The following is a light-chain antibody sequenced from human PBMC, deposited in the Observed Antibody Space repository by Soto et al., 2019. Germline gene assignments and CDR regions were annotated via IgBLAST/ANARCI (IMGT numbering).Light chain of an antibody. Sequence: QSALAQPPSASGSPGQSVTISCTGTSSDVGGYNYVSWYQQHPGKAPQLMIYEVTKRPSGVPDRFSGSKSGNTASLTVSGLQAEDEADYHCISYAGSNNFVFGTGTKVTVL. J-gene: IGLJ1*01. CDR2: EVT. CDR1: SSDVGGYNY. V-gene: IGLV2-8*01. CDR3: ISYAGSNNFV.